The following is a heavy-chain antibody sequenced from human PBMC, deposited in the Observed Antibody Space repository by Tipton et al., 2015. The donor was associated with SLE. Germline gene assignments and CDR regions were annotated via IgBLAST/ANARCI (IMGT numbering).Heavy chain of an antibody. CDR2: VNTDGSST. J-gene: IGHJ6*02. Sequence: SLRLSCDASGSGTTNYMHWVRQAPGKGLVWVSRVNTDGSSTSYADSVKGRFTISRDNAKNSLYLQMNSLRADDTALYYCAKDMYPGGADVWGQGTTVTVSS. CDR3: AKDMYPGGADV. D-gene: IGHD2-2*01. V-gene: IGHV3-74*01. CDR1: GSGTTNY.